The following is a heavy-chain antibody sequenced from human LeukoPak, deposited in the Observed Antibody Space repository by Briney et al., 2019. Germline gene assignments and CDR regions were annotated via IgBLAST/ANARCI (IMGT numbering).Heavy chain of an antibody. CDR1: GFTFSDYY. CDR3: AREVPAADQDYYYYYMDV. Sequence: PGGSLRLSCAASGFTFSDYYMSWIRQAPGKGLEWVSYISSSGSTIYYADSVKGRFTISRVNAKNSLYLQMNSLRAEDTAVYYCAREVPAADQDYYYYYMDVWGKGTTVTVSS. CDR2: ISSSGSTI. D-gene: IGHD6-13*01. V-gene: IGHV3-11*01. J-gene: IGHJ6*03.